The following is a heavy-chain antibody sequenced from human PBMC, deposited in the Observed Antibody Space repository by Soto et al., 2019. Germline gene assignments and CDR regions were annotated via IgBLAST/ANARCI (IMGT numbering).Heavy chain of an antibody. V-gene: IGHV1-69*01. CDR2: IIPIFGTA. CDR3: ARDELRLGELSFYGMDV. Sequence: QVQLVQSGAEGKKPGSSVKVSCKASGGTFSSYAISWVRQAPGQGLEWMGGIIPIFGTANYAQKFQGRVTITADESTSTAYMELSSLRSEDTAVYYCARDELRLGELSFYGMDVWGQGTTVTVSS. CDR1: GGTFSSYA. J-gene: IGHJ6*02. D-gene: IGHD3-16*01.